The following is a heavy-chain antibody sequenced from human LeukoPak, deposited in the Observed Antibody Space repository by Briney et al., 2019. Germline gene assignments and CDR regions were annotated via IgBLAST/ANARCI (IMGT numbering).Heavy chain of an antibody. V-gene: IGHV3-21*01. CDR3: ARGDQVEYGSSSGAYYFDY. Sequence: GGSLRLSCAASGFTFSSYSMNWVRQAPGKGLEWVSSSSSSSSYIYYADSVKGRFTISRDNAKNSLYLQMNSLRAEDTAVYYCARGDQVEYGSSSGAYYFDYWGQGTLVTVSS. J-gene: IGHJ4*02. D-gene: IGHD6-6*01. CDR2: SSSSSSYI. CDR1: GFTFSSYS.